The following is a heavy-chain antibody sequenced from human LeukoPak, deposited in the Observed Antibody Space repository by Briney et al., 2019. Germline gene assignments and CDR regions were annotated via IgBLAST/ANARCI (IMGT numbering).Heavy chain of an antibody. CDR3: AKGGGYEAQYYYYLDV. D-gene: IGHD5-12*01. CDR1: GFTFSSYG. V-gene: IGHV3-30*02. J-gene: IGHJ6*03. Sequence: PGGSLRLSCAASGFTFSSYGMHWVRQAPGKGLEWVAFIRFDGSNKYYADSVKGRFTISRDNYNNTLYLQMKSLRAEDTAVYYCAKGGGYEAQYYYYLDVWGKGTTVTISS. CDR2: IRFDGSNK.